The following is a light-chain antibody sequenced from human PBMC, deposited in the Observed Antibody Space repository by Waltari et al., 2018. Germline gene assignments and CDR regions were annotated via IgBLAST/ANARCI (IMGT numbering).Light chain of an antibody. J-gene: IGLJ7*01. Sequence: QSVLTQPPSVSAAPGQRVTISCSGGSSNIGTNYVSWYRQFPGTAPKLLLYENTGRPSGIPGRCSGSKSGTSATLDITGLQAGDEADYYCGTWDSSLSGAVFGGGTHLTVL. CDR2: ENT. V-gene: IGLV1-51*02. CDR3: GTWDSSLSGAV. CDR1: SSNIGTNY.